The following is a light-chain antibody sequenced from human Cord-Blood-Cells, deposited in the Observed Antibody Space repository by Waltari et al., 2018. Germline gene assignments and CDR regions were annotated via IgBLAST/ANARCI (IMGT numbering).Light chain of an antibody. J-gene: IGKJ2*01. V-gene: IGKV4-1*01. CDR2: WAS. Sequence: DFVIPQSPDSLAVSLAERATIHCNSSQSVLYSSNNKNYLAWYQQKPGQPPKLLIYWASTRESGVPDRFSGSGSGTDFTLTISSLQAEDVAVYSCQQYYSTPYTFGQGTKLEIK. CDR3: QQYYSTPYT. CDR1: QSVLYSSNNKNY.